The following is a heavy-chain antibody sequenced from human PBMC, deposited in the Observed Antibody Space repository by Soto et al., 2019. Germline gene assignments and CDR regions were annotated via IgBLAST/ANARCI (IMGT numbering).Heavy chain of an antibody. CDR1: GFTFSSYS. D-gene: IGHD2-15*01. Sequence: EVQLVEWGEGLVKPGGSLRLSCAASGFTFSSYSMNWVRQAPGKGLEWVSSISSSSSYIYYADSVKGRFTISRDNAKNSLYLQMNSLRAEHTAVYYCARADCSGGSCRASDYWGQGTLVTVSS. CDR2: ISSSSSYI. CDR3: ARADCSGGSCRASDY. V-gene: IGHV3-21*01. J-gene: IGHJ4*02.